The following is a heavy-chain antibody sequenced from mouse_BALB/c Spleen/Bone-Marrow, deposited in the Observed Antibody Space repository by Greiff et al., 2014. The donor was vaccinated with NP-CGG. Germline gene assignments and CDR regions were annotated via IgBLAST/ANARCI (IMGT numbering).Heavy chain of an antibody. CDR1: GFTFSSYT. D-gene: IGHD4-1*01. Sequence: EVKLVESGGGLVKPGGSLKLSCAASGFTFSSYTMSWVRQTPEKRLEWVATISSGGSYTYYPDSVKGRFTISGDNAKNTLYLQMSSLKSEDTAMHYCTREDTNWDFDYWGQGTTLTVSS. CDR2: ISSGGSYT. V-gene: IGHV5-6-4*01. CDR3: TREDTNWDFDY. J-gene: IGHJ2*01.